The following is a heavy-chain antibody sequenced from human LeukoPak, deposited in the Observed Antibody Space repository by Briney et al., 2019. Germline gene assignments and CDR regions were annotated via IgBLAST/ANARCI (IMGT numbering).Heavy chain of an antibody. Sequence: GGSLRLSCEASGFTFSSYAMSWVRQATGKGLEWVSAMTGSGGTAYYADSVKGRFTISRDNSKNTLYLQMNSLRAEDTAVYYCAKGGGYYDSSGYLVFDYWGQGTLVTVSS. CDR2: MTGSGGTA. D-gene: IGHD3-22*01. CDR3: AKGGGYYDSSGYLVFDY. CDR1: GFTFSSYA. V-gene: IGHV3-23*01. J-gene: IGHJ4*02.